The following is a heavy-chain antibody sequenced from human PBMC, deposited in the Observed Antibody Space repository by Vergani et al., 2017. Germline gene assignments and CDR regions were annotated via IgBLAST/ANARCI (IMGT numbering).Heavy chain of an antibody. J-gene: IGHJ6*02. V-gene: IGHV4-34*01. CDR3: ARAPIRGYCSSTSCYNGMDV. CDR2: IYYSGST. Sequence: QVQLQQWGAGLLKPSETLSLTCAVYGGSFSGYYWSWIRQPPGKGLEWIGYIYYSGSTYYNPSLKSRVTISVDTSKNQFSLKLSSVTAADTAVYYCARAPIRGYCSSTSCYNGMDVWGQGTTVTVSS. D-gene: IGHD2-2*02. CDR1: GGSFSGYY.